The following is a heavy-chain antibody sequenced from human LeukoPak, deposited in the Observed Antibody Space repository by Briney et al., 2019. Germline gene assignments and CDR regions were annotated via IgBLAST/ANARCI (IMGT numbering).Heavy chain of an antibody. D-gene: IGHD3-22*01. J-gene: IGHJ4*02. CDR2: ISYDGSNK. CDR1: GFTFSSYG. CDR3: AKGSGYDSSGYYTRTFDY. Sequence: GGSPRLSCAASGFTFSSYGMHWVRQAPGKGLEWVAVISYDGSNKYYADSVKGRFTISRDNSKNTLYLQMNSLRAEDTAVYYCAKGSGYDSSGYYTRTFDYWGQGTLVTVSS. V-gene: IGHV3-30*18.